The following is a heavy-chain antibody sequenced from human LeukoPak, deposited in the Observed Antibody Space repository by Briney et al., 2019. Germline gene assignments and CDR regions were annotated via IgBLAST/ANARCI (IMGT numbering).Heavy chain of an antibody. Sequence: PGGSLRLSRAASGFTFSDYAMHWVRQAPGKGLEWVAVISKDGSDKYYPGSVRGRFTISGDNSKNTIYLQMDSLRAEDTAIYYCARDYWWNYDYWGQGTLVTVSS. V-gene: IGHV3-30-3*01. CDR1: GFTFSDYA. D-gene: IGHD1-7*01. CDR2: ISKDGSDK. CDR3: ARDYWWNYDY. J-gene: IGHJ4*02.